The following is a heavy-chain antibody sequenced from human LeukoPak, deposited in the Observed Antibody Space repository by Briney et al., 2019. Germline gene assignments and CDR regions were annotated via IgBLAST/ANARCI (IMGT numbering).Heavy chain of an antibody. V-gene: IGHV3-53*01. CDR1: GFTVSSNY. Sequence: GGSLRLSCAASGFTVSSNYTSWVRQAPGKGLEWVSVIYSGGSTYYADSVKGRFTISRDNSKNTLYLQMNSLRAEDTAVYYCARDPPAWGFQHWGQGTLVTVSS. CDR3: ARDPPAWGFQH. J-gene: IGHJ1*01. CDR2: IYSGGST. D-gene: IGHD3-16*01.